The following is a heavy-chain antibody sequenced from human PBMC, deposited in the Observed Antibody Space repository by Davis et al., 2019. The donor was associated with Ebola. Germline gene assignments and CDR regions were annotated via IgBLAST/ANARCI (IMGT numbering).Heavy chain of an antibody. CDR2: IYYSGST. V-gene: IGHV4-61*01. CDR3: ARSMDV. CDR1: GSSVSSGSYY. J-gene: IGHJ6*02. Sequence: MPSETLSLTCTVSGSSVSSGSYYWSWIRQPPGKGLEWIGYIYYSGSTNYNPSLKSRVTISVDTSKNQFSLKLSSVTAADTAVYYCARSMDVWGQGTTVTVSS.